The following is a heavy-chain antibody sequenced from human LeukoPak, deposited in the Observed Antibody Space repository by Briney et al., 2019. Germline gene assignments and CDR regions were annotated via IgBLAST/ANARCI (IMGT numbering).Heavy chain of an antibody. Sequence: PSETLSLTCFVSGYSISSGYYWGWIRQPPGKGLEWIGSIYYSGSTYYNPSLKSRVTISVDTSKNQFSLKLSSVTAADTAVYYRASREEDYDILTGYYGKGFDPWGQGTLVTVSS. D-gene: IGHD3-9*01. V-gene: IGHV4-38-2*01. CDR2: IYYSGST. J-gene: IGHJ5*02. CDR3: ASREEDYDILTGYYGKGFDP. CDR1: GYSISSGYY.